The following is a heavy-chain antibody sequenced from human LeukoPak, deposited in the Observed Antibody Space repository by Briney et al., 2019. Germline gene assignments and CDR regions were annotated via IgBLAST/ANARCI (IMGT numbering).Heavy chain of an antibody. D-gene: IGHD3-9*01. J-gene: IGHJ4*02. Sequence: ASVKVSCKASGYTFTGYYMHWVRQAPGQGLEWMGWINPNSGGTNYAQKFQGRVTMTRDTSISTAYMVLSRLRSDDTAVYYCARTVLRYFDWFDYWGQGTLVTVSS. CDR1: GYTFTGYY. CDR3: ARTVLRYFDWFDY. CDR2: INPNSGGT. V-gene: IGHV1-2*02.